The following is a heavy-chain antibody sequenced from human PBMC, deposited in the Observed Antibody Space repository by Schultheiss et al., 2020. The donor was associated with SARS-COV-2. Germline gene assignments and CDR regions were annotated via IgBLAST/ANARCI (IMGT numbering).Heavy chain of an antibody. J-gene: IGHJ5*02. CDR2: INPGGDST. V-gene: IGHV1-46*01. CDR1: GYTFTNYK. Sequence: ASVKVSCKASGYTFTNYKVHWVRQATGQGLEWMGIINPGGDSTTYAQKFQGRVTMTTDTSTSTVYMELSRLTSDDTGVYYCARDSLHYFGEFSVPGWLDPWGQGTLVTVSS. CDR3: ARDSLHYFGEFSVPGWLDP. D-gene: IGHD3-10*01.